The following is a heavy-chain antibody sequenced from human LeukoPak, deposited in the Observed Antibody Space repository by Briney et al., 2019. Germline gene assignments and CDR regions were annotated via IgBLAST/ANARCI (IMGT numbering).Heavy chain of an antibody. CDR1: GGTFSSYA. J-gene: IGHJ4*02. CDR3: GYEKAKVRGVIDY. V-gene: IGHV1-69*13. D-gene: IGHD3-10*01. CDR2: IIPIFGTA. Sequence: SVKVSCKASGGTFSSYAISWVRQAPGQGLEWMGGIIPIFGTANYAQKFQGRVTITADESTSTAYMELSSLRSEDTAVYYCGYEKAKVRGVIDYWGQGTLVTVSS.